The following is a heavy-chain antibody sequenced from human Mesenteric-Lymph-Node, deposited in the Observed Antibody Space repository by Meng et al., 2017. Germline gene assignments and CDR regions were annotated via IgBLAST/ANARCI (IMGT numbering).Heavy chain of an antibody. V-gene: IGHV1-3*01. CDR1: GYVFTTYA. J-gene: IGHJ4*02. D-gene: IGHD4-11*01. Sequence: ASVKVSCKASGYVFTTYAIHWVRQAPGQRLKWMGWINAGNGNTKYSQKFQGRVTITRDTSANTTYMELSSLRSEDTAINYCEKAFDGSTLTTSDYWGQGTLVTVSS. CDR2: INAGNGNT. CDR3: EKAFDGSTLTTSDY.